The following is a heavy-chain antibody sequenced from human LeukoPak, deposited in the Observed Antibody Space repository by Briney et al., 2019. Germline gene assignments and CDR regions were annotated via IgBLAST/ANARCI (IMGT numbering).Heavy chain of an antibody. CDR2: ISDNGGTT. V-gene: IGHV3-23*01. J-gene: IGHJ5*02. CDR3: AKKASGWYPGWFDP. Sequence: GGSLRLSCTASGFTFGSSAMRWVRQPPGKGLEWLSTISDNGGTTYYADSVKGRFTISRDNSKNTLYLQMNSLRAEDTAVYYCAKKASGWYPGWFDPWGQGTLVTVSS. CDR1: GFTFGSSA. D-gene: IGHD6-19*01.